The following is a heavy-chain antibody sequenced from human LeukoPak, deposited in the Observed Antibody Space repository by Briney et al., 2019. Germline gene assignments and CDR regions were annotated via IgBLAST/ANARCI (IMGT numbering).Heavy chain of an antibody. CDR2: MHTGGST. J-gene: IGHJ4*02. D-gene: IGHD5-24*01. V-gene: IGHV4-61*02. CDR3: ARGRDGSAYYIDC. CDR1: GGSISSGSYY. Sequence: SETLSLTCSVSGGSISSGSYYWSWIRQPAGKGLEWIGRMHTGGSTNYNPSLKSRATISTDTSKNQFSLKLTSVTAADTAIYYCARGRDGSAYYIDCWGQGTLVTVSS.